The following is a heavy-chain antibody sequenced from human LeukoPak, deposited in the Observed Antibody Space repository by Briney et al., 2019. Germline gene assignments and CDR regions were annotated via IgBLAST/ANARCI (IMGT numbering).Heavy chain of an antibody. CDR1: GYSISSGYY. J-gene: IGHJ5*02. CDR3: AREVGYCSSSSCYPWFDP. D-gene: IGHD2-2*01. CDR2: IYYTGST. Sequence: KPSETLSLTCTVSGYSISSGYYWTWIRQPPGKGLEWIGYIYYTGSTSYNPSLKSRVTISVDTSNNQFSLRLSSLTAADTAVYYCAREVGYCSSSSCYPWFDPWGQGSLVTVSS. V-gene: IGHV4-61*01.